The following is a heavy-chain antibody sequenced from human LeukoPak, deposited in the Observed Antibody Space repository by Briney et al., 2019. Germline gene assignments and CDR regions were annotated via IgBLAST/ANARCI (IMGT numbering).Heavy chain of an antibody. D-gene: IGHD6-13*01. J-gene: IGHJ4*02. V-gene: IGHV1-2*02. CDR3: ARGGYTSSLSDY. CDR2: INPNSGGI. CDR1: GYTFTDYF. Sequence: ASVKVSCKASGYTFTDYFMHWVRQAPGQGLEWMGWINPNSGGINYAQKFQGRVTMTRDTSISTDYVELSSLRADDTAVYYCARGGYTSSLSDYWGQGTLVTVS.